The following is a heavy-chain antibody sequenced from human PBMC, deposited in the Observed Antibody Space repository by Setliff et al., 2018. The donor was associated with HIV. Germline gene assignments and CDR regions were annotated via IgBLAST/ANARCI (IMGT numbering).Heavy chain of an antibody. V-gene: IGHV4-59*01. J-gene: IGHJ3*01. Sequence: PSETLSLTCTVSGGSISTYYWSWIRQPPGKGLEWIGSIYFTGSSDNNPSLKSRVTLSVDTSKHQFSLKLSSVTAADTAVYYCARVQMAYAAFDVWRQGTMVTVSS. D-gene: IGHD4-17*01. CDR2: IYFTGSS. CDR3: ARVQMAYAAFDV. CDR1: GGSISTYY.